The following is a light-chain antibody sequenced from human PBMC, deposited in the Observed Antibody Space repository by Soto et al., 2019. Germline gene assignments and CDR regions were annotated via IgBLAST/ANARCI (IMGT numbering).Light chain of an antibody. V-gene: IGLV1-44*01. CDR3: AAWDDSLNALV. CDR1: SSNIGSNT. Sequence: QSVLTQPPSASGPPGQRVTISCSGSSSNIGSNTVNWYQQLPGTAPKLLIYSNNQRPSEGPDRFSGYKSGTSASLAISGLQSEDEADYYCAAWDDSLNALVFGGGTKVTVL. J-gene: IGLJ2*01. CDR2: SNN.